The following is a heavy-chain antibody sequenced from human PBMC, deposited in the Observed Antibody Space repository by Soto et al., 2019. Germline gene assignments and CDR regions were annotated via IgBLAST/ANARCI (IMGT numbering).Heavy chain of an antibody. CDR1: GFTFSSYA. V-gene: IGHV3-23*01. CDR3: AKWSGSSSLICDNFDY. J-gene: IGHJ4*02. Sequence: EVQLLESGGGLVQPGGSLRLSCAASGFTFSSYAMSWVRQATGKGLEWVSAISGSGGSTYYADSVKGRFTISRDNSKYTLYLQMNSLRAEDTDVYYCAKWSGSSSLICDNFDYWGQGALVTVSS. CDR2: ISGSGGST. D-gene: IGHD6-13*01.